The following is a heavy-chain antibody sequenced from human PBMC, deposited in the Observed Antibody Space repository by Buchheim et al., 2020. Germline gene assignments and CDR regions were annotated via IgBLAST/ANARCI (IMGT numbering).Heavy chain of an antibody. D-gene: IGHD2-8*01. V-gene: IGHV4-59*01. CDR3: ARYHCPEGVCDGFDY. CDR1: GGSISSFY. J-gene: IGHJ4*02. Sequence: QVQLQESGPGLVKPSETLSLTCTVSGGSISSFYWSWIRQPSGKGLEWIGWIYYSGSTNYNTSLKRRITMSVDTSPNQFSLKLSSVTAADTAVYYCARYHCPEGVCDGFDYWGQGTL. CDR2: IYYSGST.